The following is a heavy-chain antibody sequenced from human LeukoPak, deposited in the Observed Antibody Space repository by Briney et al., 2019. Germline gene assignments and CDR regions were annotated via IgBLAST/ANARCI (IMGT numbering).Heavy chain of an antibody. J-gene: IGHJ4*02. CDR3: AKDRPYDILTGYYPQYSDY. CDR2: ISGSGGST. Sequence: PGGSLRLSCGASGFTFSSYAMSWVRQAPGEGLEWGSAISGSGGSTYYADSGKGRFTSSRDNSKDTLYLQMNSLRAEDTALYYCAKDRPYDILTGYYPQYSDYWGPGTLVTVSS. V-gene: IGHV3-23*01. D-gene: IGHD3-9*01. CDR1: GFTFSSYA.